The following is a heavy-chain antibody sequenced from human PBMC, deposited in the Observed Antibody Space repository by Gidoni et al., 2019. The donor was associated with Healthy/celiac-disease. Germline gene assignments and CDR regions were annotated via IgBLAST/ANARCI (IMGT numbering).Heavy chain of an antibody. J-gene: IGHJ2*01. CDR2: IYYSGST. CDR3: SRVYGDYSYATGYFAL. Sequence: QVQLQESGPGLVKPSQNLSLTCTVSGGSISSGGYYWSWIRQHPGTGLEWSAYIYYSGSTYYTPSLKSRVTISVVTSKNQFSLKLSSVTAADPALYYCSRVYGDYSYATGYFALWGRGTLVTVSS. CDR1: GGSISSGGYY. D-gene: IGHD4-17*01. V-gene: IGHV4-31*03.